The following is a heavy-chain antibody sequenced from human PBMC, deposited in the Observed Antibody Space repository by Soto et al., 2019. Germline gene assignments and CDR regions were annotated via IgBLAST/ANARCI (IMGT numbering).Heavy chain of an antibody. CDR1: GGSMRNYF. CDR3: AAGEASSRNLAPYYLDF. V-gene: IGHV4-59*01. J-gene: IGHJ4*02. CDR2: IHYSGTT. D-gene: IGHD6-13*01. Sequence: SETLSLTCTVSGGSMRNYFWTWIRQPPGKGLEWIGYIHYSGTTSFFPSYNPSLRSRVTISEGTSKNQFSLKLLSVTTADTAVYFCAAGEASSRNLAPYYLDFWGQGTLVTVSS.